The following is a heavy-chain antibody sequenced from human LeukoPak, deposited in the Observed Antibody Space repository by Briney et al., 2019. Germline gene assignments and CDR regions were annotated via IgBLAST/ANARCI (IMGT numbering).Heavy chain of an antibody. D-gene: IGHD2-2*02. J-gene: IGHJ5*02. CDR2: IYYSGST. CDR1: GGSISSGGYY. Sequence: SETLSLTCTVSGGSISSGGYYWSWIRQHPGKGLEWIGYIYYSGSTYYNPSLKSRVTISVDTSKNQFSLKLSSVTAADTAVYYCARVRVVPAAIRRNWFDPWGQGTLVTVSS. CDR3: ARVRVVPAAIRRNWFDP. V-gene: IGHV4-31*03.